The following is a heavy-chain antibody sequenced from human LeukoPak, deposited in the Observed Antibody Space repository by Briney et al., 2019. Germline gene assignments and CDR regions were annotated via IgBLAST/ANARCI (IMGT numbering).Heavy chain of an antibody. CDR1: GGTFSSYA. J-gene: IGHJ4*02. Sequence: SVKVSCKASGGTFSSYAISWVRQAPAQGLEWMGGIIPIFGTANYAQKFQGRVTITTDESTSTAYMELSSLRSEDTAVYYCAGEDRAVAGSFDYWGQGSLVTVSS. D-gene: IGHD6-19*01. CDR3: AGEDRAVAGSFDY. V-gene: IGHV1-69*05. CDR2: IIPIFGTA.